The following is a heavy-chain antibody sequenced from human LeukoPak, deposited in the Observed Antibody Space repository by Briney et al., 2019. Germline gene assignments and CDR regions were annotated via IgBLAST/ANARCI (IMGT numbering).Heavy chain of an antibody. J-gene: IGHJ4*02. V-gene: IGHV1-18*01. CDR2: ISAYNGNT. CDR3: ARDVAWAVPAAIDY. Sequence: GASVKVSCKASGYTFTSYGISWVRQAPGQGLEWMGWISAYNGNTNYAQKLQGRVTMTTDTSTSTAYMELRSLRSDDTAVYYCARDVAWAVPAAIDYWGQGTLVTVSS. D-gene: IGHD2-2*01. CDR1: GYTFTSYG.